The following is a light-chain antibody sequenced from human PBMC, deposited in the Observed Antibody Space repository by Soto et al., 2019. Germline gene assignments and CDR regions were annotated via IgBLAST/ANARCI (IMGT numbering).Light chain of an antibody. CDR2: GAS. CDR1: QTVSSNY. V-gene: IGKV3D-20*02. CDR3: QQRSNWPPAWT. J-gene: IGKJ1*01. Sequence: EIILTQSPDTLSLSPGERATLSCSASQTVSSNYLAWCQQRPGQAPRLLIYGASTRAAGIPARFSGSGSGTDFTLTISSLEPEDFAVYYCQQRSNWPPAWTFGQGTKVDIK.